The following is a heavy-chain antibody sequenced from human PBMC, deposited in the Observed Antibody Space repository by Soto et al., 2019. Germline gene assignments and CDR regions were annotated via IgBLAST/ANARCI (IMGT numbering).Heavy chain of an antibody. D-gene: IGHD5-12*01. CDR1: GGSISSSSYY. V-gene: IGHV4-39*07. CDR3: AKSDSGYDLGDS. J-gene: IGHJ4*02. Sequence: SETLSLTCTVSGGSISSSSYYWGWIRQPPGKGLEWIGRIYYSGSTYYNPSLKSRVTISTDTSENQFSLKLSSVTAADTAVYYCAKSDSGYDLGDSWGQGTLVTVYS. CDR2: IYYSGST.